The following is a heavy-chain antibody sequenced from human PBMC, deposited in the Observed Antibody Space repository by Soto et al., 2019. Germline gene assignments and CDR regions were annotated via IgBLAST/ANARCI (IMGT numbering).Heavy chain of an antibody. CDR2: ISGSGGST. Sequence: EVQLLESGGGLVQAGGSLRLSCAASGFTFSSYAMSWVRQAPGKGLEWVSAISGSGGSTYYADSVKGRFTISRDNSKNTLYLQMNSLRAEDTAVYYCAKDVEGYCSGGSCYPFDYWGQGTLVTVSS. V-gene: IGHV3-23*01. CDR1: GFTFSSYA. CDR3: AKDVEGYCSGGSCYPFDY. J-gene: IGHJ4*02. D-gene: IGHD2-15*01.